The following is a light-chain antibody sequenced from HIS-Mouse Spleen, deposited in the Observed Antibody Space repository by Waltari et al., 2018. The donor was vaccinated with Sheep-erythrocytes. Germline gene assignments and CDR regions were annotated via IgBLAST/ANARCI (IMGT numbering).Light chain of an antibody. CDR2: EVS. CDR3: SSYAGSNNWV. Sequence: QSALTQPPSASGSPGQSVTISCTGTSSDVGGYNYVSWYQQHPGKAPKLMIYEVSTRHSGVPVRFSGSKSGNTASLTVSGLQAEDEADYYCSSYAGSNNWVFGGGTKLTVL. V-gene: IGLV2-8*01. CDR1: SSDVGGYNY. J-gene: IGLJ3*02.